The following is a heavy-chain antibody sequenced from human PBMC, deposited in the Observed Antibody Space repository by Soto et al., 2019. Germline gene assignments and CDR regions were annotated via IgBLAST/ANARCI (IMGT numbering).Heavy chain of an antibody. D-gene: IGHD2-21*02. V-gene: IGHV1-8*02. CDR2: MNPNSGDT. CDR3: ARPGATCCGGDCYSDY. Sequence: QVQLVQSGAEVKRPGASVKVSCKASGYTFTNFDLNWVRQAPGQGLEWMGWMNPNSGDTGYAHKFQGRVTMTRDTSINTAYMELSSLKSEDTAVYFCARPGATCCGGDCYSDYWGQGTLVIVSS. J-gene: IGHJ4*02. CDR1: GYTFTNFD.